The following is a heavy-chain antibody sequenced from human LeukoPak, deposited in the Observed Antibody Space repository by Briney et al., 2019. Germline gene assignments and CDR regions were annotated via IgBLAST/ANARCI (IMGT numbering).Heavy chain of an antibody. D-gene: IGHD3-22*01. CDR1: GFTFSSYG. CDR3: AKSEGGGDPTYYYDTRGRLGFDY. V-gene: IGHV3-30*18. Sequence: GRSLRLSCAASGFTFSSYGMHWVRQAPGKGLEWVAVISYDGSNKYYADSVKGRFTISRDNSKNTLYLQMNSLRAEDTAVYYCAKSEGGGDPTYYYDTRGRLGFDYWGQGTLVTVSS. CDR2: ISYDGSNK. J-gene: IGHJ4*02.